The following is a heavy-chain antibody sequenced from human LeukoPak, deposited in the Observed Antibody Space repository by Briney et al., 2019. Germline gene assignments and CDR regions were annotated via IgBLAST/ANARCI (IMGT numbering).Heavy chain of an antibody. Sequence: GGSLRLSCTASGFTFGDYAMSWFRQAPGKGLEWVGFIRSKAYGGTTEYAASVKGRFTISRDDSKSIAYLQMNSLKTEDTAVYYCTREGEDYDVVVVPATGPSDYWGQGTLVTVSS. V-gene: IGHV3-49*03. D-gene: IGHD2-15*01. CDR2: IRSKAYGGTT. CDR1: GFTFGDYA. CDR3: TREGEDYDVVVVPATGPSDY. J-gene: IGHJ4*02.